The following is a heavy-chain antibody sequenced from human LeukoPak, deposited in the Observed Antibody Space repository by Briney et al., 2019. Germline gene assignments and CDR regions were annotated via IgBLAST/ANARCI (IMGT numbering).Heavy chain of an antibody. CDR3: ARGFYCAGSHFDY. J-gene: IGHJ4*02. CDR2: IFHTGHT. D-gene: IGHD3-10*01. V-gene: IGHV4-30-2*01. Sequence: SETLSLTCAVSGGSISSGDFPWSWIRQPPGKGLEWIGYIFHTGHTSYNPSLKIRVTISVDMSKNQLSLRLTSVTAADTAVYYCARGFYCAGSHFDYWGQGTLVTVSS. CDR1: GGSISSGDFP.